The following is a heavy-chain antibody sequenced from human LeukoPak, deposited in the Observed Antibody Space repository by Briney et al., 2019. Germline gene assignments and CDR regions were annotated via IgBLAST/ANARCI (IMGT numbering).Heavy chain of an antibody. V-gene: IGHV1/OR15-3*02. J-gene: IGHJ5*02. D-gene: IGHD3-10*01. CDR1: GYTFTDYY. CDR2: INAGNGNT. Sequence: ASVKVSCKASGYTFTDYYIHWVRQAPGQGHEWMGWINAGNGNTKYSQKFQGRVTITRDTSTSTAYMELSSLRSEDTAVYYCARDTGRGENWFDPWGQGTLVTVSS. CDR3: ARDTGRGENWFDP.